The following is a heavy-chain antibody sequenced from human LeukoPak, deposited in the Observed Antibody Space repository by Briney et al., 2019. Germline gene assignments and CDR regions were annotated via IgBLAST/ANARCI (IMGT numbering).Heavy chain of an antibody. V-gene: IGHV1-2*02. CDR1: GYTFTGYY. J-gene: IGHJ4*02. CDR3: ARGGSSSGWLISYYFDY. D-gene: IGHD6-19*01. Sequence: ASVMVSCKASGYTFTGYYMHWVRQAPGQGLEWMGWINPNSGGTNYAQKFRGRVTMTRDTSISTAYMELSRLRSDDTAVYYCARGGSSSGWLISYYFDYWGQGTLVTVSS. CDR2: INPNSGGT.